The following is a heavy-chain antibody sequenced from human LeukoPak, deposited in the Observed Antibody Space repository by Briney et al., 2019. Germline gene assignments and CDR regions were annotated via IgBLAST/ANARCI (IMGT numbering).Heavy chain of an antibody. CDR1: GFTVSSNY. CDR2: IYSGGST. V-gene: IGHV3-53*01. CDR3: ARVGSIAAAGTPDY. Sequence: PGGSLRLSCAASGFTVSSNYMSWVRQAPGKGLEWVSVIYSGGSTYYADSVKGRFTISRDNAKNSLSLQVNSLRVDDTAVYYCARVGSIAAAGTPDYWGQGTLVTVSS. D-gene: IGHD6-13*01. J-gene: IGHJ4*02.